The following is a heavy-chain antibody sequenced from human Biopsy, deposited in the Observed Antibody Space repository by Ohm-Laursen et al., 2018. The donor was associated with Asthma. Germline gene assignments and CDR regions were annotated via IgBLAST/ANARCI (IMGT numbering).Heavy chain of an antibody. CDR3: ARHQEAASYHYDGSIAY. CDR1: GGAIRTSGYY. V-gene: IGHV4-39*01. CDR2: MYYSGSA. Sequence: GTLSLTCSVSGGAIRTSGYYWGWIRQPPGKGLEWIWSMYYSGSAYYNPSLESRVTISVDTSKNQFSLKLSSVTAADTAVYFCARHQEAASYHYDGSIAYWGQGIPVTVSS. J-gene: IGHJ4*02. D-gene: IGHD3-22*01.